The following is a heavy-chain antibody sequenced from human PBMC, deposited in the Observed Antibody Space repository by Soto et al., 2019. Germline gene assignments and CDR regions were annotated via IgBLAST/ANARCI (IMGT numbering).Heavy chain of an antibody. J-gene: IGHJ4*02. V-gene: IGHV1-69*13. CDR2: IIPIFGTA. D-gene: IGHD2-2*01. CDR3: ARDPWGAVPATVDS. Sequence: ASVKVSCKASGGTFSSYAISWLRQARGQGLEWMGGIIPIFGTANYAQKFQGRVTITADESTSTAYMELSSLRSEDTAVYYCARDPWGAVPATVDSWGQGTLVTVSS. CDR1: GGTFSSYA.